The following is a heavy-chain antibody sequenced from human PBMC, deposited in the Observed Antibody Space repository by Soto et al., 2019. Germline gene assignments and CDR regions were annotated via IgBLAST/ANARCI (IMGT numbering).Heavy chain of an antibody. D-gene: IGHD5-12*01. V-gene: IGHV1-69*02. J-gene: IGHJ6*03. CDR2: IIPILGIA. CDR1: GGTFSSYT. Sequence: QVQLVQSGAEVKKPGSSVKVSCKASGGTFSSYTISWVRQAPGQGLEWMGRIIPILGIANYAQKFQGRVTITADKSTSTAYMELSSLRSEDTAVYYCASHGRGPWDPVEVATIEDRAGYYYMDVWGKGTTVTVSS. CDR3: ASHGRGPWDPVEVATIEDRAGYYYMDV.